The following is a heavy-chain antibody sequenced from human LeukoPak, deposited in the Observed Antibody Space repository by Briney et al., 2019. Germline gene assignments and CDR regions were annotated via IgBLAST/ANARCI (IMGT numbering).Heavy chain of an antibody. CDR2: ISWNSGNI. J-gene: IGHJ3*02. Sequence: GGSLRLSCAASGFTFADYAMYWVRQAPGKGLEWVSGISWNSGNIGYADSVKGRFTISRDNAKNSLYLQMNSLGAEDTALYYCAKDRVPYYGSGSSDAFDIWGQGTMVTVSS. D-gene: IGHD3-10*01. CDR1: GFTFADYA. V-gene: IGHV3-9*01. CDR3: AKDRVPYYGSGSSDAFDI.